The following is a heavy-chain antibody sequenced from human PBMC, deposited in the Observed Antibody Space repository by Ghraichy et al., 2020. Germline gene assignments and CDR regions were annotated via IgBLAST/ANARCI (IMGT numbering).Heavy chain of an antibody. CDR1: GGSFSGYY. CDR2: INHSGST. J-gene: IGHJ4*02. CDR3: ARGPLYYGYFALPFDY. V-gene: IGHV4-34*01. D-gene: IGHD3-16*01. Sequence: SQTLSLTCAVYGGSFSGYYWSWIRQPPGKGLEWIGEINHSGSTNYNPSLKSRVTISVDTSKNQFSLKLSSVTAADTAVYYCARGPLYYGYFALPFDYWGQGTLVTVSS.